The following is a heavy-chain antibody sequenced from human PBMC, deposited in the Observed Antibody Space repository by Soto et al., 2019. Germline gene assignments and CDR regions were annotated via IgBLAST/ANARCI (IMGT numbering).Heavy chain of an antibody. V-gene: IGHV3-23*01. J-gene: IGHJ4*02. CDR1: EFTFSSYA. CDR3: ARRSSGWYFDY. Sequence: GGSLRLSCAASEFTFSSYAMSWVRQAPGKGLEWVSAISGSGGSTYYADSVKGRFTISRDNSKNTLYLQVNSLRAEDTAVYYCARRSSGWYFDYWGQGTPVTVSS. CDR2: ISGSGGST. D-gene: IGHD6-19*01.